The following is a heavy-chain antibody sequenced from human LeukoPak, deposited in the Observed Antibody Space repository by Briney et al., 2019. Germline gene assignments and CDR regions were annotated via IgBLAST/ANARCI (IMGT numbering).Heavy chain of an antibody. V-gene: IGHV4-39*07. J-gene: IGHJ4*02. CDR2: IYYSGST. Sequence: SETLSLTCTVSGGSTSSSSYYWGWIRQPPGKGLEWIGSIYYSGSTYYNPSLKSRVTISVDTSKNQFSLKLSSVTAADTAVYYCARDGEMATIENYFEYWGQGTLVTVSS. D-gene: IGHD5-24*01. CDR3: ARDGEMATIENYFEY. CDR1: GGSTSSSSYY.